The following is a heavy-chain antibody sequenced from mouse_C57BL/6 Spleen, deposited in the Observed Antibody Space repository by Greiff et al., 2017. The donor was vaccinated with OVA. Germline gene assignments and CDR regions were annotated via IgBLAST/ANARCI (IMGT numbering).Heavy chain of an antibody. CDR2: IDPSDSYT. J-gene: IGHJ2*01. V-gene: IGHV1-50*01. D-gene: IGHD1-1*01. CDR1: GYTFTSYW. CDR3: ARWGITTVVADY. Sequence: QVQLQQPGAELVKPGASVKLSCKASGYTFTSYWMQWVKQRPGQGLEWIGEIDPSDSYTNYNQKFKGKATLTVDTSSSTAYMQLSSLTSEDSAVYYCARWGITTVVADYWGKGTTLTVSS.